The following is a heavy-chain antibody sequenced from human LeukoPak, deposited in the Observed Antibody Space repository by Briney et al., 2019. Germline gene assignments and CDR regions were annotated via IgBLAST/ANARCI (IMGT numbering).Heavy chain of an antibody. CDR2: VNSDGRST. Sequence: GGSLRLSCAASGFTFSSYWMHWVRQAPGKGLVWVSRVNSDGRSTSYADSVKGRFTISRDNAKNTLYLQMNSLRAEDTAVYYCARADDFWSGYSDHWGQGTLVTVSS. V-gene: IGHV3-74*01. CDR3: ARADDFWSGYSDH. CDR1: GFTFSSYW. D-gene: IGHD3-3*01. J-gene: IGHJ4*02.